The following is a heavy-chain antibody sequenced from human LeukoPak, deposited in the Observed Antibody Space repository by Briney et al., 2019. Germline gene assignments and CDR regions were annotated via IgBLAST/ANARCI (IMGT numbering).Heavy chain of an antibody. CDR1: GFTFSKFW. D-gene: IGHD1-1*01. CDR2: IHPEGNEK. CDR3: ARGDDFSGDH. V-gene: IGHV3-7*04. J-gene: IGHJ4*02. Sequence: GGSLRLSCAVSGFTFSKFWMSWVRQAPGRGLEWVANIHPEGNEKHHVESVKGRFPISRDNANNLLFLQMNGLRVEDTAVYYCARGDDFSGDHWGQGTLVTVSS.